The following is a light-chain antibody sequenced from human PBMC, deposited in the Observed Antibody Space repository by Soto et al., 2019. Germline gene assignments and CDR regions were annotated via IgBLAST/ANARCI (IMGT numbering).Light chain of an antibody. CDR1: QSVSSSY. CDR3: QQCGSTRWT. J-gene: IGKJ1*01. Sequence: EIVLTQSPGTLSLSPGERATLSCRASQSVSSSYLAWYQQKPGQAPRLLIYGASSRATGIPDRFSGSGSGTDFTLAISRLEPEDFAVYYCQQCGSTRWTFGQGGKV. CDR2: GAS. V-gene: IGKV3-20*01.